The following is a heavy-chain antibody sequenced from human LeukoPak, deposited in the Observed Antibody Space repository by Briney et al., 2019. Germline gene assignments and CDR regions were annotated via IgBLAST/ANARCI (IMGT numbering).Heavy chain of an antibody. Sequence: ASVKVPCKAYGGTFSTYAISWVRQAPGQGLEWMGGIIPIFGTANYAQKFQGRVTITADEFTRTAYVEVSSLRSEDTAVYYCARDAPSETTMVSAFDIWGQGTMVTVSS. CDR3: ARDAPSETTMVSAFDI. D-gene: IGHD5-18*01. V-gene: IGHV1-69*13. CDR2: IIPIFGTA. CDR1: GGTFSTYA. J-gene: IGHJ3*02.